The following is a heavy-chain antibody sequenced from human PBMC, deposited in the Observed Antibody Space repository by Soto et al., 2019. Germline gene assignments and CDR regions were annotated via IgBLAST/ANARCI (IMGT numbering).Heavy chain of an antibody. CDR3: ARRKYHGLGTMGDFDY. V-gene: IGHV5-51*03. CDR2: IYPDDSDT. D-gene: IGHD3-10*01. CDR1: GYTFSDYW. Sequence: EVQLVQSGAEVKKPGESLKISCKGSGYTFSDYWIGWVRQVPGKGLEWMGVIYPDDSDTTYSPSFQGHVTISGDKSVSTAYLQWNSLKASDTAIYYCARRKYHGLGTMGDFDYWGQGTLVTVSS. J-gene: IGHJ4*02.